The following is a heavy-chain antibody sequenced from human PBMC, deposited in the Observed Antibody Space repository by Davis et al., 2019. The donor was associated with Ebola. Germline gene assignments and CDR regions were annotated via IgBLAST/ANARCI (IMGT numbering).Heavy chain of an antibody. CDR3: AGDSVLRYAFDI. J-gene: IGHJ3*02. CDR2: IYYSGST. Sequence: MPSETLSLTCTVSGGSISSGGYYWSWIRQPPGKGLEWIGSIYYSGSTYYNPSLKGRVTISVDTSKKQVSLKLNSVTAADTAVYYCAGDSVLRYAFDIWGQGTMVTVSS. D-gene: IGHD6-25*01. V-gene: IGHV4-39*02. CDR1: GGSISSGGYY.